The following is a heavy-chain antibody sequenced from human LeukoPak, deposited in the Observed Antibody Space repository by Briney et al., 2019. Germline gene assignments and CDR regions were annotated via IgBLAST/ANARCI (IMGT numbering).Heavy chain of an antibody. CDR2: IRYDGSNK. D-gene: IGHD3-22*01. J-gene: IGHJ5*02. CDR1: GGSFSGYY. V-gene: IGHV3-30*02. CDR3: ARDLGQYYDTSDNWFDP. Sequence: PAETLSLTCAVYGGSFSGYYWSWIRQPPGKGLEWVAFIRYDGSNKYYADSVKGRFTITRDNSKNTLYLQMNSLRAEDTAVYYCARDLGQYYDTSDNWFDPWGQGTLVTVSS.